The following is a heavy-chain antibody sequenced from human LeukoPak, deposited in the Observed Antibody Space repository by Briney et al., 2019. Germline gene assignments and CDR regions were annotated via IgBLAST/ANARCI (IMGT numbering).Heavy chain of an antibody. CDR1: GYTFTSYY. D-gene: IGHD3-3*01. CDR2: INPSGGST. J-gene: IGHJ6*02. CDR3: ARVLSGYYTHYYGMDV. V-gene: IGHV1-46*01. Sequence: ASVKVSCKASGYTFTSYYMHWVRQAPGQGLEWMGIINPSGGSTSYAQKFQGRVTMTRDTSTSTAYMELSSLRSEDTAVYYCARVLSGYYTHYYGMDVWGQGTTVTVSS.